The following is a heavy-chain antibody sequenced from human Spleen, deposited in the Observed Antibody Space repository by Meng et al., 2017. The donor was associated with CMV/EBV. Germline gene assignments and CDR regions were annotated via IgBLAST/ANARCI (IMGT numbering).Heavy chain of an antibody. CDR3: ARGAVWFRDSTAFFDY. CDR1: GSSFMNFQ. Sequence: SGSSFMNFQMHWLRQAPGQRLEWIGLINPNGGSTGYTQKVQGRVIMTRVTSTNTVYMELSRLRSEDTAVYYCARGAVWFRDSTAFFDYWGQGSLVTVSS. D-gene: IGHD3-10*01. J-gene: IGHJ4*02. CDR2: INPNGGST. V-gene: IGHV1-46*01.